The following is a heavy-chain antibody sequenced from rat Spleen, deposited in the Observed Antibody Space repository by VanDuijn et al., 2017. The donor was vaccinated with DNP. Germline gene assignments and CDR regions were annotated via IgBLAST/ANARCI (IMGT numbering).Heavy chain of an antibody. CDR3: ARHGRRVFDY. CDR2: ITYDGGST. Sequence: EVQLVESGGGLVQPGRSLKLSCAASGFTFSDYYMAWVRQAPTKGLEWVAYITYDGGSTYYSDSVKGRFTISRDNAKSTLYLQMNSLRSEDMATYYCARHGRRVFDYWGQGVMVTVSS. CDR1: GFTFSDYY. J-gene: IGHJ2*01. V-gene: IGHV5-22*01. D-gene: IGHD1-11*01.